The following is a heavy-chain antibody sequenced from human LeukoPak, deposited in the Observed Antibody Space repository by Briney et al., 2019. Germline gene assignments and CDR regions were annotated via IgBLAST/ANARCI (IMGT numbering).Heavy chain of an antibody. J-gene: IGHJ4*02. CDR1: GYTFTGFY. D-gene: IGHD6-13*01. V-gene: IGHV1-2*02. CDR2: INPNSGGT. CDR3: ARDSPRSIAAAGTFDY. Sequence: GASVKVSCKASGYTFTGFYMHWVRQAPGQGLEWMGWINPNSGGTKYAQRFQGRVTMTRDTSINTAYMELNSLRSDDTAAYHCARDSPRSIAAAGTFDYWGQGTLVTVSS.